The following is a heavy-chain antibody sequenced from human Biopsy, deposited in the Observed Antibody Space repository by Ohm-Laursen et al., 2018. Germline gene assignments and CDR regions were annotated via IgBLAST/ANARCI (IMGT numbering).Heavy chain of an antibody. CDR2: ISYDGSGE. D-gene: IGHD4-11*01. CDR1: GFTFTSYA. V-gene: IGHV3-30*03. CDR3: ARDGKRWDYSTYFSWHFDL. Sequence: SSPRLSCAASGFTFTSYAMHWVRQAPGKGLEWVAVISYDGSGEYYADSLQGRFIISRDNPKNTVDLQMNSLRAEDTAVYFCARDGKRWDYSTYFSWHFDLWGRGTLVTVSS. J-gene: IGHJ2*01.